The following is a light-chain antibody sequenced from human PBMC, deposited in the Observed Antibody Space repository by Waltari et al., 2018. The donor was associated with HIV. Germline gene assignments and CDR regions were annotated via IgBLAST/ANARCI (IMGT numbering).Light chain of an antibody. CDR1: SSDVGGYNY. CDR3: CSYAGSYTFV. CDR2: DVS. Sequence: QSALTQPRSVSGSPGQSVTISCTGTSSDVGGYNYVSWYQQHPGKAPKLMIYDVSKRPSWVPDRFSGSKSGNTASLTISGLQAEDEADYYCCSYAGSYTFVFGGGTKLTVL. V-gene: IGLV2-11*01. J-gene: IGLJ2*01.